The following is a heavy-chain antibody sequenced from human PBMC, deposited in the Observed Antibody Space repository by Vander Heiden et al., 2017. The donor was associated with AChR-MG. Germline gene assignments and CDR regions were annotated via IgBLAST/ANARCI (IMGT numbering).Heavy chain of an antibody. Sequence: EVQLLESGGGLVQPGGSLRLSCAAPGFPFSSHAIRWVRPEPGRGGGWGSAILGTGIRTYTADAVKGRFTISRDNSRNTLYRQMNSLRAEDTAVYYCAKGSVVDNLLFDYWGQGTLVTVSS. V-gene: IGHV3-23*01. CDR2: ILGTGIRT. J-gene: IGHJ4*02. D-gene: IGHD3-22*01. CDR1: GFPFSSHA. CDR3: AKGSVVDNLLFDY.